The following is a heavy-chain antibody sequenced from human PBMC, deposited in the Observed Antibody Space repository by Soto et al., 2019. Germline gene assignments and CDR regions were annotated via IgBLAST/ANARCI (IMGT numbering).Heavy chain of an antibody. Sequence: EVQLVESGGGLVQPGGSLRLSCAASGFTFSSYEMNWVRQAPGKGLEWVSYISSSGSTIYYADSVKGRFTISRDNAKNSLYLQMNSLRAEDTAVYYCARDRSGSDPFDYWGQGTLVTVSS. D-gene: IGHD1-26*01. CDR2: ISSSGSTI. J-gene: IGHJ4*01. V-gene: IGHV3-48*03. CDR3: ARDRSGSDPFDY. CDR1: GFTFSSYE.